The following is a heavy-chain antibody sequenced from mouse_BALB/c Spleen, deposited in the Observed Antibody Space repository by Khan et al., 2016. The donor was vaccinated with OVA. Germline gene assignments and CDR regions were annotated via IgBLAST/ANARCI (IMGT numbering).Heavy chain of an antibody. CDR2: IDPETDNT. CDR3: ARSGYSAWFAY. V-gene: IGHV14-1*02. CDR1: GFNIKDYY. Sequence: EVKLEESGAELVRPGALVKLSCKASGFNIKDYYIHWVKQRPEQGLEWIGWIDPETDNTIYDPKFQAQAIITADTSSTTAYLQHSSLASEDTAVYYCARSGYSAWFAYWGQGTLVTVSA. J-gene: IGHJ3*01.